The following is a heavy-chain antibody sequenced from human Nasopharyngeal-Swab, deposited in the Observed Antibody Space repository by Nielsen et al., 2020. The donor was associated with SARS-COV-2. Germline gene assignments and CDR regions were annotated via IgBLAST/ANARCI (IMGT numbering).Heavy chain of an antibody. V-gene: IGHV3-11*01. D-gene: IGHD2-21*01. CDR2: ISSSGSTI. CDR3: ARQGILPFDY. J-gene: IGHJ4*02. Sequence: RQAPGKGLEWVSYISSSGSTIYYADSVKGRFTISRDNAKNSPYLQMNSLRAEDTAVYYCARQGILPFDYWGQGTLVTVSS.